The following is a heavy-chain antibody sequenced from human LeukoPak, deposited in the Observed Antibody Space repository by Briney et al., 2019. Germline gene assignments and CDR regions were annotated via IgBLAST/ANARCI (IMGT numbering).Heavy chain of an antibody. D-gene: IGHD5-24*01. V-gene: IGHV3-48*02. CDR1: GFIFSSYS. CDR3: ARMYRGAYNSPYYFDY. CDR2: ISSSGTTI. Sequence: GGSLILSCAASGFIFSSYSMNWVRHTPGKGLQWVSYISSSGTTIYYADSVKGRFTISRDNVKNSLYLQMDSLRDEDTAIYYCARMYRGAYNSPYYFDYWGQGTLVTVSS. J-gene: IGHJ4*02.